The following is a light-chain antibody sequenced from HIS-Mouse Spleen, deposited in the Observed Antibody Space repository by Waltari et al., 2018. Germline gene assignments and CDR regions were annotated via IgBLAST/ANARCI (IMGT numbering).Light chain of an antibody. Sequence: QSVLTQPASVSGSPGQSITISCTGTSSDVGSYNLVPWYQQHPGKAPKLRIYEGSKRPSGVSNRFSGSKSGNTASLTISGLQAEDEADYYCCSYAGISTCVCGGGTKLTVL. J-gene: IGLJ3*02. CDR1: SSDVGSYNL. CDR2: EGS. V-gene: IGLV2-23*01. CDR3: CSYAGISTCV.